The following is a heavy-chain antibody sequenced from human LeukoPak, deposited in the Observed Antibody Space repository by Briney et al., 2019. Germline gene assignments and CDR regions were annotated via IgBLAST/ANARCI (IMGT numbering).Heavy chain of an antibody. CDR1: GFIFSTNS. D-gene: IGHD2-2*02. CDR3: TRDVARTISCYTD. V-gene: IGHV3-21*01. CDR2: ISSSGSYI. Sequence: GGSLRLSCVASGFIFSTNSMNWVRQARGKGLEWVAYISSSGSYIYYPDSVKGRFTVSRDNDKNSVYLQMNSLRADDTAVYYCTRDVARTISCYTDWGQGTLVTVSS. J-gene: IGHJ4*02.